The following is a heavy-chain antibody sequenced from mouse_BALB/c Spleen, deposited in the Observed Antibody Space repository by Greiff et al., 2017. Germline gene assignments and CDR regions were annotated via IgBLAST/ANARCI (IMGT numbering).Heavy chain of an antibody. CDR2: IYPGSGST. CDR3: ARRYYGSRSYWYFDV. V-gene: IGHV1-77*01. Sequence: VKLMESGPELVKPGASVKMSCKASGYTFTDYVISWVTQRTGQGLEWIGEIYPGSGSTYYNEKFKGKATLTADKSSNTAYMQLSSLTSEDSAVYFCARRYYGSRSYWYFDVWGAGTTVTVSS. D-gene: IGHD1-1*01. J-gene: IGHJ1*01. CDR1: GYTFTDYV.